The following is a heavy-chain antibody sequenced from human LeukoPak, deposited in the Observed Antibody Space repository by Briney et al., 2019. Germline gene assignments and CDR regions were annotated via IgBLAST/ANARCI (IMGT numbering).Heavy chain of an antibody. CDR1: GGTFSSYA. Sequence: ASVKVSCKASGGTFSSYAISWVRQAPGQGLEWMGGIIPIFGTANYAQKFQGRVTITADESTSTAYMELSSLRSEDTAVYYCARDKIPYYDSSGYYLDYRGQGTLVTVSS. D-gene: IGHD3-22*01. CDR3: ARDKIPYYDSSGYYLDY. V-gene: IGHV1-69*13. CDR2: IIPIFGTA. J-gene: IGHJ4*02.